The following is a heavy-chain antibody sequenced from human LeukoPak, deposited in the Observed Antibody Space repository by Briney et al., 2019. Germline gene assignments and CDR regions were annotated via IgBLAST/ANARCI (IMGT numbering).Heavy chain of an antibody. Sequence: PGGSLRLSCAASGFTFSSYSMNWVRQAPGKGLEWVSSISSSSSYIYYADSVKGRFTISRDNAKNSLYLQMNSLRAEDTAVYYCARVPVAEFYFDYWGQGTLVTVSS. CDR2: ISSSSSYI. D-gene: IGHD6-19*01. CDR1: GFTFSSYS. J-gene: IGHJ4*02. V-gene: IGHV3-21*01. CDR3: ARVPVAEFYFDY.